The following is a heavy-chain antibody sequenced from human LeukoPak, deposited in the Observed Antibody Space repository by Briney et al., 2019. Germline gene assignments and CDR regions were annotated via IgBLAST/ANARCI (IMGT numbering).Heavy chain of an antibody. CDR2: ISDSGGNT. Sequence: PGGSLRLSCAASGFTFSSYGMSWVRQAPGKGLEWVSDISDSGGNTYCAESVKGRFTMSRDNSKNTLYLQMNSLRAEDTAVYYCAKERAMTILSSLDIWGQGTMVTVSS. J-gene: IGHJ3*02. CDR1: GFTFSSYG. CDR3: AKERAMTILSSLDI. V-gene: IGHV3-23*01. D-gene: IGHD4/OR15-4a*01.